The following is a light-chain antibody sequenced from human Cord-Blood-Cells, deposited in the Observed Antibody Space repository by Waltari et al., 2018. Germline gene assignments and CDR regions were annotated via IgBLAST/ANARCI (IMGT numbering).Light chain of an antibody. CDR2: DVS. CDR3: SSYTSSSTWV. V-gene: IGLV2-14*01. J-gene: IGLJ3*02. Sequence: QSALTQPASVSGSPGQSITISCTGTSSDVGGYNYVSWYQQHPGKAPKLMIYDVSKRPSGVSNRFSGSKSGNTASLTLSGRQAEDEADYYCSSYTSSSTWVFGGGTKLTVL. CDR1: SSDVGGYNY.